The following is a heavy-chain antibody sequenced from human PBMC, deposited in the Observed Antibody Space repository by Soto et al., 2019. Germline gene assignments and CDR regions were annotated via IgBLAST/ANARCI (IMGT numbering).Heavy chain of an antibody. CDR1: GDSVSSSSVA. Sequence: SQTLSLTCVFSGDSVSSSSVAWNWVRQSPSRGLEWLGRTYYRSRWYSDFAVSVRGRIVINADTSKNQFSLQLNSVTPEDTAVYFCARSEEDSDYYYYGLDVWGKGTTVTVSS. D-gene: IGHD2-15*01. V-gene: IGHV6-1*01. CDR3: ARSEEDSDYYYYGLDV. CDR2: TYYRSRWYS. J-gene: IGHJ6*04.